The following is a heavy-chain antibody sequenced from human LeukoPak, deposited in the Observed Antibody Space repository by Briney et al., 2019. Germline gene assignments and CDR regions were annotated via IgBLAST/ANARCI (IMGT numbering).Heavy chain of an antibody. J-gene: IGHJ4*02. CDR2: IYTSRST. V-gene: IGHV4-61*02. CDR3: ARELATMLYYFDY. CDR1: GGSISSGSYY. D-gene: IGHD5-24*01. Sequence: KTSQTLSLTCTFAGGSISSGSYYWSWIPQPAGKGLEWIGRIYTSRSTNYSPSLKSRVTISVDTSKNQFSLKLSSVTAADTAVYYCARELATMLYYFDYWGQGTLVTVSS.